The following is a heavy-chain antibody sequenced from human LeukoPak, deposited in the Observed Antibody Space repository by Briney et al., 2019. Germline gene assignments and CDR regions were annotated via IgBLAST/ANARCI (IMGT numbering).Heavy chain of an antibody. D-gene: IGHD1-26*01. CDR3: TRESGAFSPFGF. V-gene: IGHV4-4*02. CDR2: VHLSGAT. CDR1: GGSITTTNW. Sequence: EPSETLSLTCTVSGGSITTTNWWSWVRQPPGKGLEWIGEVHLSGATNYNPSLESRVSMSIDKSKNHLSLEVTSVTAADTAIYYCTRESGAFSPFGFWGQGTLLTVSS. J-gene: IGHJ4*02.